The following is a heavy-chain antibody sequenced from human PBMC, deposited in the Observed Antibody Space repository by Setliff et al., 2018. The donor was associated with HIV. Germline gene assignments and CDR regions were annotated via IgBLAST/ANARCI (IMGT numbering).Heavy chain of an antibody. CDR3: ARLRQWLAFFDS. CDR2: IYYSGST. CDR1: GGSISTSNW. Sequence: SETLSLTCTVSGGSISTSNWWGWIRQTPGKGLEWIGYIYYSGSTNYNPSLKSRVTMSLDTSKNHFSLKLNSVTAADTAVYYCARLRQWLAFFDSWGQGTQVTVSS. J-gene: IGHJ4*02. D-gene: IGHD6-19*01. V-gene: IGHV4-28*01.